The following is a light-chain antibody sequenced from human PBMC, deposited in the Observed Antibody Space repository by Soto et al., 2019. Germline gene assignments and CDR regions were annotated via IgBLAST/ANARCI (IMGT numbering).Light chain of an antibody. CDR2: GTS. V-gene: IGKV1-39*01. CDR3: QQTNSPPHS. CDR1: QTISRY. Sequence: DLQMTQSPSSLSASVGDRVSITCRASQTISRYLNWYQHKPGKPPKLLIYGTSNLQSGVPSRFSGSGSGTDFTLTISSLQPEDFATYYCQQTNSPPHSFGQGTKLEI. J-gene: IGKJ2*01.